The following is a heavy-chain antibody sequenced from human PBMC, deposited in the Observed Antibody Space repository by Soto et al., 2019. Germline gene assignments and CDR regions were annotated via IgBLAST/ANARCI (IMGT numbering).Heavy chain of an antibody. CDR2: ISYDGSNK. Sequence: QVQLVESGGGVVQPGRSLRLSCAASGFSISVYGMHWVRQAPGKGLEWVAVISYDGSNKYYADSVKGRFTISRDNYKNTLYLQMNSLRAEDTAVYYCAKVGDSYDLGLYYFDYWGQGTLVTVSS. CDR1: GFSISVYG. V-gene: IGHV3-30*18. CDR3: AKVGDSYDLGLYYFDY. D-gene: IGHD1-1*01. J-gene: IGHJ4*02.